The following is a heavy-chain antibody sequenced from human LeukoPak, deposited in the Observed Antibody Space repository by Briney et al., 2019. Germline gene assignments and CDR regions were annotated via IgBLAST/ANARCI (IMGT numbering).Heavy chain of an antibody. D-gene: IGHD3-3*01. CDR3: ARVVNVMEWLSHFDY. CDR2: IKQDGSEK. CDR1: GFTFSSYW. V-gene: IGHV3-7*01. Sequence: LAGGSLRLSCAASGFTFSSYWMSWVRQAPGKGLEWVANIKQDGSEKYYVDSVKGRFTISRDNAKNSLYLQMNSLRAEDTAVYYCARVVNVMEWLSHFDYWGQGTLVTVSS. J-gene: IGHJ4*02.